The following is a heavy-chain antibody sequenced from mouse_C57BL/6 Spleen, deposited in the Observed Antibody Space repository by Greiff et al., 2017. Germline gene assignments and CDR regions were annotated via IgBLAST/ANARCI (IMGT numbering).Heavy chain of an antibody. Sequence: QVQLQQPGAELVKPGASVKLSCKASGYTFTSYWMHWVKQRPGQGLEWIGMIHPNSGSTNYNEKFKSKATLTVDKSSSTDYMQLSSLTSEDSAVYYCARTYYYGSFAYWGQGTLVTVSA. V-gene: IGHV1-64*01. J-gene: IGHJ3*01. CDR3: ARTYYYGSFAY. D-gene: IGHD1-1*01. CDR2: IHPNSGST. CDR1: GYTFTSYW.